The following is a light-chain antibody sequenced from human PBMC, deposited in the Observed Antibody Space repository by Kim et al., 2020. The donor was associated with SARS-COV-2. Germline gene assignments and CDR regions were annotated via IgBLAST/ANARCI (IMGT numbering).Light chain of an antibody. CDR3: QQYDSFSYT. Sequence: SASVGRRGPTTCRASQGITRGLAWYQQKPGKAPKLLIYEASNLKRGVPWRFSGSGSETEFPLTISSLQPGDFATYYCQQYDSFSYTFGPGTKLEI. CDR1: QGITRG. V-gene: IGKV1-5*01. CDR2: EAS. J-gene: IGKJ2*01.